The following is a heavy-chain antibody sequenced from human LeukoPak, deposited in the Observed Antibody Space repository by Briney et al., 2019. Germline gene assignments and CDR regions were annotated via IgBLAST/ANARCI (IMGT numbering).Heavy chain of an antibody. V-gene: IGHV1-69*13. CDR1: GGTFNNYI. D-gene: IGHD6-13*01. J-gene: IGHJ4*02. CDR2: IIPVFGTA. CDR3: ARVDTTWYPFDY. Sequence: SVKVSCKASGGTFNNYIISWVRLAPGQGLEWMGEIIPVFGTANYAQNFQGRVTITADESTSTAYMELSNLTSEDTAVYYCARVDTTWYPFDYWGQGTLVTVSP.